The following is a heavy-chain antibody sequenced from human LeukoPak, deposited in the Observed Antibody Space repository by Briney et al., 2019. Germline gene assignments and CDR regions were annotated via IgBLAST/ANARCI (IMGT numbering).Heavy chain of an antibody. CDR2: IIPIFGTA. CDR1: GYTFTSYA. Sequence: GASVKVSCKASGYTFTSYAISWVRQAPGQGLEWMGGIIPIFGTANYAQKFQGRVTITADESTSTAYMELSSLRSEDTAVYYCATRPALTPVWQYYFDYWGQGTLVTVSS. J-gene: IGHJ4*02. V-gene: IGHV1-69*13. D-gene: IGHD1-14*01. CDR3: ATRPALTPVWQYYFDY.